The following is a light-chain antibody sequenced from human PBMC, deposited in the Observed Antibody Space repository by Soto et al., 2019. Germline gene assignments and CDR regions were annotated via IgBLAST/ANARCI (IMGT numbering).Light chain of an antibody. V-gene: IGLV2-14*01. J-gene: IGLJ1*01. CDR3: ISYTSSSTYYV. CDR1: SSDVGGYNY. CDR2: EVS. Sequence: QSVLTQPASVSGSPGQSITISCTGTSSDVGGYNYVAWYQQHPGKVPRLMIYEVSNRPSGVSNRFSGSKSGSTASLTISGLQGEDEADYYCISYTSSSTYYVFGTGTKGTV.